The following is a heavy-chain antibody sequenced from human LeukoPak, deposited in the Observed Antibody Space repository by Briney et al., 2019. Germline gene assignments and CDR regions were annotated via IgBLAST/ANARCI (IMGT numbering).Heavy chain of an antibody. J-gene: IGHJ4*02. CDR1: GGSISSGGYY. D-gene: IGHD5-18*01. CDR2: IYYSGST. CDR3: ARGYSLDY. V-gene: IGHV4-30-4*08. Sequence: SETLSLTCTVSGGSISSGGYYWSWIRQHPGKGLEWIGYIYYSGSTYYTPSLRGRVTISVDTSKNQFSLNLSSVTAADTAVYYCARGYSLDYWGQGTLVTVSS.